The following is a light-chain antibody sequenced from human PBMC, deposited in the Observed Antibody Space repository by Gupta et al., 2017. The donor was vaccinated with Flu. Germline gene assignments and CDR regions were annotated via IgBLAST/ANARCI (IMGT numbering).Light chain of an antibody. CDR3: QKYYISPPT. CDR1: QKITNY. Sequence: DIQMTQSPSPFSTSVGDRVTITCRASQKITNYLNWYQQKPRIAPKLLIYAASNLQSGVPSRFSGSGYGTDFTLTISSLQPEDFATYFCQKYYISPPTFGQGTKVETK. V-gene: IGKV1-39*01. CDR2: AAS. J-gene: IGKJ1*01.